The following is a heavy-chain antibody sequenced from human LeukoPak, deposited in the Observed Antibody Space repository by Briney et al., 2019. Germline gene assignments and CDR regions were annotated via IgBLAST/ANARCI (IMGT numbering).Heavy chain of an antibody. J-gene: IGHJ5*02. CDR2: IYYSGST. D-gene: IGHD1-26*01. V-gene: IGHV4-31*03. CDR1: GGSISSGGYY. CDR3: ARGDSGGYWFDP. Sequence: SETLSLTCTVSGGSISSGGYYWSWIRQHPGKGLEWIGYIYYSGSTYYNPSLKSRVTISVDTSKNQFSLKLSSVTAADTAVYYCARGDSGGYWFDPWGQGTLVTVSS.